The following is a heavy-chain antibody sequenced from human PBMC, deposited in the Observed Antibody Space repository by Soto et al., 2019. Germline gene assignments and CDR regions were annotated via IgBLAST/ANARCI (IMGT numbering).Heavy chain of an antibody. V-gene: IGHV4-61*01. Sequence: MQLQESGPGLVKPSETLSLACTVSGGSVSSPKYFWSWIRQPPGKGLEWVAYIYNNGKTNYNPSLTSRATISVDTSKHQCSLKLTSVTGAASAVYFCARTVMPVGNLPAFDHWGQGVLVTVSS. CDR1: GGSVSSPKYF. CDR2: IYNNGKT. D-gene: IGHD7-27*01. CDR3: ARTVMPVGNLPAFDH. J-gene: IGHJ4*02.